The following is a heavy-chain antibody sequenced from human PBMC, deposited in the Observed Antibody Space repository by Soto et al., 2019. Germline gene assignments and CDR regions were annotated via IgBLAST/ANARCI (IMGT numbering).Heavy chain of an antibody. Sequence: SETLSLTCIVSGASVSSNSYYWTWIRQPPGKGLEWIGYTDYSGSTKYNPSLKSRATMSVDTSNNQFSLRVSSVTAADTAMYYCARADRQYCSVSTCYIFDYWGQGTQVTVSS. V-gene: IGHV4-61*01. CDR1: GASVSSNSYY. D-gene: IGHD2-2*02. CDR2: TDYSGST. J-gene: IGHJ4*02. CDR3: ARADRQYCSVSTCYIFDY.